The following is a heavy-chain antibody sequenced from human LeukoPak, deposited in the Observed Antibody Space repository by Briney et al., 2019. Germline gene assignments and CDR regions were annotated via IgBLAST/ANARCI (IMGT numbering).Heavy chain of an antibody. Sequence: PGGSLRLSCSASGFTFSNYAMFWVRQAPGKGLEYISAISSNGRSTYYADSVEGRFTISRDNSKNTLDLQMSSLRPEDTSTYYCVRRARSYYFDSWGHGSLVPASS. D-gene: IGHD1-26*01. J-gene: IGHJ4*01. CDR1: GFTFSNYA. CDR3: VRRARSYYFDS. V-gene: IGHV3-64D*06. CDR2: ISSNGRST.